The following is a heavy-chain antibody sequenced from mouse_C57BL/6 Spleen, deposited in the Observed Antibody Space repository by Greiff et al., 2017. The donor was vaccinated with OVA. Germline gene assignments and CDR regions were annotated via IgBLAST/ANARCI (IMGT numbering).Heavy chain of an antibody. CDR2: ILPGSGGT. D-gene: IGHD2-1*01. V-gene: IGHV1-9*01. J-gene: IGHJ4*01. Sequence: QVQLKESGAELMKPGASVKLSCKATGYTFTGYWIEWVKQRPGHGLEWIGEILPGSGGTNYNEKFKGKATFTADTSSNTAYMQLSSLTTEDSAIYYCAKVTSYAMDYWGQGTSVTVSS. CDR3: AKVTSYAMDY. CDR1: GYTFTGYW.